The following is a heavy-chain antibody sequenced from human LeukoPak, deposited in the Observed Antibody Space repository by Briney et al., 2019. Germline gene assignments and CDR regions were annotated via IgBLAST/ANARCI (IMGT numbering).Heavy chain of an antibody. Sequence: PSETLSLTCAVYGGSFSGYYWSWIRQPPGKGLEWIGEINHSGSTNYNPSLKSRVTISVDTSKNQFSLKLSSVTAADTAVYYCARGDPTSRGFDYWGQGTLVTVSS. V-gene: IGHV4-34*01. CDR2: INHSGST. CDR3: ARGDPTSRGFDY. CDR1: GGSFSGYY. D-gene: IGHD3-16*01. J-gene: IGHJ4*02.